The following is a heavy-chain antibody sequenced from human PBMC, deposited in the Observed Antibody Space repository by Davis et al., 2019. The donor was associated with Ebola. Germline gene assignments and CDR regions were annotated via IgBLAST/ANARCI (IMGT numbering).Heavy chain of an antibody. CDR2: IYTSGST. J-gene: IGHJ6*02. Sequence: ESLKISCAASGFTVSSNYMSWVRQPAGKGLEWIGRIYTSGSTNYNPSLKSRVTMSVDTSKNQFSLKLSSVTAADTAVYYCARAGVSSGSLGVYYYYYGMDVWGQGTTVTVSS. D-gene: IGHD6-19*01. CDR1: GFTVSSNY. CDR3: ARAGVSSGSLGVYYYYYGMDV. V-gene: IGHV4-4*07.